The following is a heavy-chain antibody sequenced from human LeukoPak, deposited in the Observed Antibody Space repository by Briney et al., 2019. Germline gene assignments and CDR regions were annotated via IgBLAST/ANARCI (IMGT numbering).Heavy chain of an antibody. CDR2: IYYSGST. V-gene: IGHV4-59*01. Sequence: SETLSLTCTVSGGSISSYYWSWIRQPPGKGLEWSGYIYYSGSTNYNPSPKSRVTISVDTSKNQFSLKLSSVTAADTAVYYCAGERSVGSGWYYFDYWGQGTLVTVSS. CDR1: GGSISSYY. J-gene: IGHJ4*02. CDR3: AGERSVGSGWYYFDY. D-gene: IGHD6-19*01.